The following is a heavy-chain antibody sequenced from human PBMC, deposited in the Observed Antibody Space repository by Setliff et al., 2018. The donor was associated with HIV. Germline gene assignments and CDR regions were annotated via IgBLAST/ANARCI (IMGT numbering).Heavy chain of an antibody. V-gene: IGHV4-59*08. CDR3: ARHQVIPTVIGAFDI. CDR1: GGSISSYY. J-gene: IGHJ3*02. Sequence: SETLSLTCKVSGGSISSYYWSWIRQPPGKGLEWIGYIYYSGSTNYNPSLRSRVTISVDTSKNLFSLKLSSVTAADTAVYYCARHQVIPTVIGAFDIWGQGTVVTVSS. D-gene: IGHD3-16*02. CDR2: IYYSGST.